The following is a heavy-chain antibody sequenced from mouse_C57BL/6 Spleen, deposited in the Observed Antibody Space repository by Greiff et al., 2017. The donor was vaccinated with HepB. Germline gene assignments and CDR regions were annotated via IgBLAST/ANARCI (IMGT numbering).Heavy chain of an antibody. D-gene: IGHD4-1*01. CDR1: GYAFSSSW. CDR3: ARSWDDGY. Sequence: QVQLQQSGPELVKPGASVKISCKASGYAFSSSWMNWVKQRPGKGLEWIGRIYPGDGDTNYNGKFKGKATLTADKSSSTAYMQLSSLTSEDSAVYFCARSWDDGYWGQGTTLTVSS. CDR2: IYPGDGDT. V-gene: IGHV1-82*01. J-gene: IGHJ2*01.